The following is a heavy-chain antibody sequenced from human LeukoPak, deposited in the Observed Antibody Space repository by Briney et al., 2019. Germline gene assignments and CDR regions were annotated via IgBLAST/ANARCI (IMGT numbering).Heavy chain of an antibody. D-gene: IGHD1-26*01. CDR1: GFTFSSYG. Sequence: GGSLRLSCAASGFTFSSYGVHWVRQAPGKGLEWVAVISYDGSNKYYADSVNGRFTISRDNSKNTLSLQMNSLRAEDTAVYYCAKSPSGRSRISRFDYWGRGILVTVSS. CDR3: AKSPSGRSRISRFDY. V-gene: IGHV3-30*18. CDR2: ISYDGSNK. J-gene: IGHJ4*02.